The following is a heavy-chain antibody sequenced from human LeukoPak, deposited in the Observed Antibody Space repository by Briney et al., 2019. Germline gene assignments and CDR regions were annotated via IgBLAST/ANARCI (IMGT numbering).Heavy chain of an antibody. Sequence: GGSLRLSCAASGFTFSSYAMSWVRQAPGKGLEWVSAISGSGGSTYYADSVKGRFTISRDNSKNTLYLQMNSLRAEDTAVYYCARDFGYDSRIDTFDIWGQGTMVTVSS. CDR2: ISGSGGST. J-gene: IGHJ3*02. CDR1: GFTFSSYA. V-gene: IGHV3-23*01. CDR3: ARDFGYDSRIDTFDI. D-gene: IGHD3-22*01.